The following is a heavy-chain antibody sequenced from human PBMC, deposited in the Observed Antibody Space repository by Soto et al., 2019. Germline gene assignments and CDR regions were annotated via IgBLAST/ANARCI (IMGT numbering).Heavy chain of an antibody. J-gene: IGHJ4*02. V-gene: IGHV4-30-2*01. CDR3: ARGQVVAAQH. CDR1: GGSISSGGYS. D-gene: IGHD2-15*01. CDR2: IYHSGST. Sequence: QLQLQKSGSGLVKPSQTLSLTCAVSGGSISSGGYSWSWIRQPPGKGLEWIGYIYHSGSTYYNPSLKRRVTISVDRSKNQFSLKLSSVTAADTAVYYCARGQVVAAQHWGQGTLVTVSS.